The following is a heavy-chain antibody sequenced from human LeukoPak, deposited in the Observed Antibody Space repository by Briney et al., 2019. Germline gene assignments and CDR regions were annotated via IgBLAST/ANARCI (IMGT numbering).Heavy chain of an antibody. CDR1: GYTFTSYG. D-gene: IGHD2-15*01. V-gene: IGHV1-18*04. CDR3: ARVEVVVAAAYYFDY. J-gene: IGHJ4*02. Sequence: ASVKVSCKASGYTFTSYGISWVRQAPGQGLEWVGWISAYNDKTHSAQKFQGRVTMTTDTSTSTASMELRSLRSDGTAVYYCARVEVVVAAAYYFDYWGQGTLVTVSS. CDR2: ISAYNDKT.